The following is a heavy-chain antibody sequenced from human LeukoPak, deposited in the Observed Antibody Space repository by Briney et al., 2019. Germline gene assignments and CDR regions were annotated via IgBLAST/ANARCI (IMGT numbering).Heavy chain of an antibody. Sequence: PGGSLRLSCAASGFTFSSYSMNWVRQAPGKGLEWVSYISSSSSTIYYADSVKGRFTISRDNAKNSLYLQMNSLRDEDTAVYYCARDTVATIHGSFGHLPYWGQGTLVTVSS. J-gene: IGHJ4*02. D-gene: IGHD5-12*01. CDR3: ARDTVATIHGSFGHLPY. V-gene: IGHV3-48*02. CDR2: ISSSSSTI. CDR1: GFTFSSYS.